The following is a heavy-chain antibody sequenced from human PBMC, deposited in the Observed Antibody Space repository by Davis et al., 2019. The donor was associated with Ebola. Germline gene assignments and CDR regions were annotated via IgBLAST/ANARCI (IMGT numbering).Heavy chain of an antibody. CDR1: GFTFSTYN. CDR3: ALYYDFWSGYYTDYYGMDV. D-gene: IGHD3-3*01. Sequence: LSLTCATSGFTFSTYNMNWVRQAPGKGLEWVASISAGGTYVHYADSVRGRFTISRDNAKNSLYLQMNSLRAEDTAVYYCALYYDFWSGYYTDYYGMDVWGQGTTVTVSS. CDR2: ISAGGTYV. J-gene: IGHJ6*02. V-gene: IGHV3-21*01.